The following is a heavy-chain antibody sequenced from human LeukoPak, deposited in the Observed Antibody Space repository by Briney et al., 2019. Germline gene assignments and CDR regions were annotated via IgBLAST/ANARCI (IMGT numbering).Heavy chain of an antibody. D-gene: IGHD1-26*01. CDR3: AKGGVGATAGFDY. CDR1: GFTVSSNY. Sequence: GGSLRLSCAASGFTVSSNYMSWVRQARGKGLDWISVIYCGGTPYYAASVKGPFTISSDISKNTLYLQMISLRADDTAVYYCAKGGVGATAGFDYWGQGTLVTVSS. V-gene: IGHV3-53*01. CDR2: IYCGGTP. J-gene: IGHJ4*02.